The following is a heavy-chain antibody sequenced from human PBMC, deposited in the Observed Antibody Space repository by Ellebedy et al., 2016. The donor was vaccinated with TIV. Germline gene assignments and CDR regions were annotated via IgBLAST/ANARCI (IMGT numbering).Heavy chain of an antibody. V-gene: IGHV3-23*01. Sequence: GESLKISXAASGFAFSGYAMSWVRQAPGKGLEWVSSISYSSDITHYADSVKGRFTISRDNSKNTQYLQMNSLREEDTAVYYCARDQFYDSSYYVDYWGQGTLVTVSS. J-gene: IGHJ4*02. D-gene: IGHD3-22*01. CDR1: GFAFSGYA. CDR2: ISYSSDIT. CDR3: ARDQFYDSSYYVDY.